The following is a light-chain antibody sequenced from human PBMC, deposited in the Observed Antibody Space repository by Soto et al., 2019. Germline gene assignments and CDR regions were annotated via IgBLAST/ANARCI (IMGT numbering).Light chain of an antibody. Sequence: VLTQSPGTLYLSPGERATLSCRASRSVGSNYLAWYQQKPGQAPRLLISATSRRATGIPDRFSGSGSGTDFTLTIVRLEPEDFAVYYCQQYADSPLLSFGGATRLEI. CDR3: QQYADSPLLS. CDR1: RSVGSNY. J-gene: IGKJ4*01. V-gene: IGKV3-20*01. CDR2: ATS.